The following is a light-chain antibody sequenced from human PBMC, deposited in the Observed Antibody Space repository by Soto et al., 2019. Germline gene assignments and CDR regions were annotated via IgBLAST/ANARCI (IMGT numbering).Light chain of an antibody. J-gene: IGKJ3*01. CDR2: GAS. V-gene: IGKV3-20*01. Sequence: EIVLTQSPGTLSLSPGERATLSCRASQSVSSSYLAWYQQKPGQAPRLLIYGASSRATGIPDRFSGSGSGTDLTLTSSRLEPEDFAVYYCQQYGSSPFTFGPGTKVDIK. CDR3: QQYGSSPFT. CDR1: QSVSSSY.